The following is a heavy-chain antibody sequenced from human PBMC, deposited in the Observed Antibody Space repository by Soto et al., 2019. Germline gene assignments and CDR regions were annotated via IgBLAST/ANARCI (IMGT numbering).Heavy chain of an antibody. CDR3: AKDPEFDAGYDY. CDR2: ISSSSSVI. D-gene: IGHD5-18*01. V-gene: IGHV3-48*01. J-gene: IGHJ4*02. CDR1: GFILSDCA. Sequence: PGGSVRLSCATSGFILSDCAMNWVRQAPGKGLEWVSYISSSSSVIYYADSVKGRFTVSRDNARNSLYLQMNSLRAEDTAVYYCAKDPEFDAGYDYWGQGTLLTVSS.